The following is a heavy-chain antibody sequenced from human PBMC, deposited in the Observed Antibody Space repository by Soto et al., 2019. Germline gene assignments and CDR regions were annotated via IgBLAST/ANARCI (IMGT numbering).Heavy chain of an antibody. CDR1: EFTVSSNH. V-gene: IGHV3-53*01. Sequence: GGSLRLSCAASEFTVSSNHMSWVRQAPGKGLEWVSLIYGGGTSYYADSVRGRFTISRDNSKNTLYLQMNSLRAEDTAVYYCARILNRAPTNWGQGTLVTVS. J-gene: IGHJ4*02. CDR2: IYGGGTS. CDR3: ARILNRAPTN.